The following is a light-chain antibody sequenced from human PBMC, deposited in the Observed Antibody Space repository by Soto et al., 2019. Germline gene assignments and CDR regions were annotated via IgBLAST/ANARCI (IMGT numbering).Light chain of an antibody. CDR1: QNISNY. CDR2: AAS. V-gene: IGKV1-39*01. J-gene: IGKJ3*01. CDR3: QQSYSRQRLT. Sequence: DMQMTQSPSSLSAYVGDRVSITCRSSQNISNYLHWYQQRPGKAPKLLIYAASNLRSGVPSRFSGSGSGTDFTLTISSLQSKDFATYDFQQSYSRQRLTFCP.